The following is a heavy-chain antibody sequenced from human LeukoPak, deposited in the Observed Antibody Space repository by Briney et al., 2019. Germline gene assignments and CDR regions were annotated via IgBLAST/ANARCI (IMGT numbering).Heavy chain of an antibody. J-gene: IGHJ4*02. Sequence: GGSLRLSCTASGFTFGDYAMSWVRQAPGKGLEWVGFIRSKAYGGATEYAASVKGRFTISRDDSKSIAYLQMNSLKTEDTAVYYCTRVSVWGSYRPYFDYWGQGTLVTVSS. CDR3: TRVSVWGSYRPYFDY. V-gene: IGHV3-49*04. CDR1: GFTFGDYA. D-gene: IGHD3-16*02. CDR2: IRSKAYGGAT.